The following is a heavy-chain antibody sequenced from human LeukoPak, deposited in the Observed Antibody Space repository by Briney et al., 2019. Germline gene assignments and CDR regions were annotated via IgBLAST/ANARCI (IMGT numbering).Heavy chain of an antibody. J-gene: IGHJ4*02. CDR2: ISYDGSNK. CDR1: GCTFSSYA. V-gene: IGHV3-30*04. Sequence: QPGGSLRLSCAASGCTFSSYAMHWVRQAPGKGLEWVAVISYDGSNKYYADSVEGRFTISRDNSKNTLYLQMNSLRPEDTAVYYCANYYYYDSSGYHDWGQGTLVTVSS. CDR3: ANYYYYDSSGYHD. D-gene: IGHD3-22*01.